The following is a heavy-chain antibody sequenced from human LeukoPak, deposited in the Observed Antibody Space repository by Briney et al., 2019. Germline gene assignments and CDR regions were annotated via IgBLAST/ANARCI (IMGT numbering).Heavy chain of an antibody. V-gene: IGHV4-39*01. J-gene: IGHJ1*01. CDR1: GGSISSSSYY. Sequence: SSETLSLTCTVSGGSISSSSYYWGWIRQPPGKGLEWIGEINHSGSTNYNPSLKSRVTISVDTSKNQFSLKLSSVTAADTAVYYCARQGRWLQYYFQHWGQGTLVTVSS. D-gene: IGHD5-24*01. CDR2: INHSGST. CDR3: ARQGRWLQYYFQH.